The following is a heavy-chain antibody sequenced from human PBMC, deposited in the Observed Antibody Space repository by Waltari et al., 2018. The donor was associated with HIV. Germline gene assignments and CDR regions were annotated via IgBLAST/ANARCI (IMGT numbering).Heavy chain of an antibody. Sequence: QVQLVQSGAEVKKPGASVKVSGKASGYTFTSYYMHWVRPAPGQGLEWMGIITPMGGSTSYAHKFQGRVTMTRDTSTSTVYMELSSLRSEDTAVYYCARSSMGSGGRWFDPWGQGTLVTVSS. V-gene: IGHV1-46*01. CDR2: ITPMGGST. CDR3: ARSSMGSGGRWFDP. CDR1: GYTFTSYY. J-gene: IGHJ5*02. D-gene: IGHD3-10*01.